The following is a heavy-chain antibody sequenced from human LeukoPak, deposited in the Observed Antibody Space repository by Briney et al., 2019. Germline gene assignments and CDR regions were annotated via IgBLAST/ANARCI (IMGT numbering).Heavy chain of an antibody. J-gene: IGHJ4*02. CDR3: ARRRYESGTSYPSYFDY. V-gene: IGHV4-39*01. Sequence: SETRSLTCTVSGGSISSSSYYWGWIRQPPGKGLEWIGNIYYSGSTYYNPSLKSRVTISVDTSKNQFSLKLSSVTAADTAVYYCARRRYESGTSYPSYFDYWGQGTLVTVSS. CDR2: IYYSGST. D-gene: IGHD3-22*01. CDR1: GGSISSSSYY.